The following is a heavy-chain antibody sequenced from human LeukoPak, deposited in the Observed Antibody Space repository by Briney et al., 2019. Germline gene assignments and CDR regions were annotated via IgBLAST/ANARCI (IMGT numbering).Heavy chain of an antibody. CDR1: GGSISSYY. V-gene: IGHV4-59*01. D-gene: IGHD3-9*01. J-gene: IGHJ6*02. CDR3: ARMILTGPYYYYGMDV. CDR2: IYYSGST. Sequence: VKPSGTLSLTCTVSGGSISSYYWSWIRQPPGKGLEWMGYIYYSGSTNYNPSLKSRVTISVDTSKNQFSLKLSSVTAADTAVYYCARMILTGPYYYYGMDVWGQGTTVTVSS.